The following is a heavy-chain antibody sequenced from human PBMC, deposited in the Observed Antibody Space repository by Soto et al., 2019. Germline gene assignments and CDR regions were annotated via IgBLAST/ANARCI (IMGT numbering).Heavy chain of an antibody. D-gene: IGHD5-18*01. CDR2: ISAYNGNT. J-gene: IGHJ4*02. CDR3: ARDYMDGTAMAVRDY. V-gene: IGHV1-18*01. CDR1: GYTFTSYG. Sequence: ASVKVSCKASGYTFTSYGISWVRQAPGQGLEWMGWISAYNGNTNYAQKLQGRVTMTTDTSTSTAYMELRSLRSDDTAVYYCARDYMDGTAMAVRDYWGQGTLVTVSS.